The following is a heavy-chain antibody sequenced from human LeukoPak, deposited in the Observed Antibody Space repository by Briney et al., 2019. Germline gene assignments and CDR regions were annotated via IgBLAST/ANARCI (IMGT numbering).Heavy chain of an antibody. Sequence: GGSLRLSCAASGFTFSSYWMHWVRQAPGKGLGWVSRINSDGSSTSYADSVKGRFTISRDNAKNTLYLQMNSLRAEDTAVYYCARAVGIAAAGTGSFWDWGQGTLVTVSS. CDR1: GFTFSSYW. J-gene: IGHJ4*02. CDR3: ARAVGIAAAGTGSFWD. V-gene: IGHV3-74*01. CDR2: INSDGSST. D-gene: IGHD6-13*01.